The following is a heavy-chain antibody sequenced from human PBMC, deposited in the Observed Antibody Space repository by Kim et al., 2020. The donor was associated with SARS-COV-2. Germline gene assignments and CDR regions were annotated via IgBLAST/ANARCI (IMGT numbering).Heavy chain of an antibody. Sequence: SETLSLTCAVYGGSFSGYYWSWIRQPPGKGLEWIGEINHSGSTNYNPSLKSRVTISVDTSKNQFSLKLSSVTAADTAVYYCASGELGRGDYWGQGTLVTVSS. CDR2: INHSGST. D-gene: IGHD3-10*01. CDR1: GGSFSGYY. V-gene: IGHV4-34*01. J-gene: IGHJ4*02. CDR3: ASGELGRGDY.